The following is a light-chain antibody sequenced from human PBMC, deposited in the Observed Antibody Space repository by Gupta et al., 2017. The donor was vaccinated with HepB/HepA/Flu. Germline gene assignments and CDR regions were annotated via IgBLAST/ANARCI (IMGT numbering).Light chain of an antibody. CDR1: QNINNN. CDR3: QQYDNWPRT. Sequence: EIVMTQSPVTLSVSPGESAALSCRASQNINNNLAWYQQKPGQAPRLLIFGASTRATGTPARFSGSGPGTDFVLTISSLQSEDSAVYYCQQYDNWPRTFGGGTQVEIK. CDR2: GAS. V-gene: IGKV3-15*01. J-gene: IGKJ4*02.